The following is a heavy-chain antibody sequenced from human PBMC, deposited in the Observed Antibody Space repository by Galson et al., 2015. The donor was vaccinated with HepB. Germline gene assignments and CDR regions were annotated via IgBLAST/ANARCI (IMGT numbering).Heavy chain of an antibody. CDR1: GGTFSSYA. CDR3: ARGRVTVIQRDYYYDY. Sequence: SVKVSCKASGGTFSSYAISWVRQAPGQGLEWMGGIIPMFDSVNVAQKFQGRVTITADESTSTAHMELSSLRSQDTAVYYCARGRVTVIQRDYYYDYWGQGTLVTVSS. D-gene: IGHD2-21*02. V-gene: IGHV1-69*13. J-gene: IGHJ4*02. CDR2: IIPMFDSV.